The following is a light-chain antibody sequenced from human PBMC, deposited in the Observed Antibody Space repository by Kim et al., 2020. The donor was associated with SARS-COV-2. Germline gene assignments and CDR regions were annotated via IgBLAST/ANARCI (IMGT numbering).Light chain of an antibody. V-gene: IGKV3-20*01. CDR1: QSVSGSN. CDR2: GAS. Sequence: EIVLTQSPGTLSLSPGERATLSCRASQSVSGSNLAWYQQKPGQAPRLLIYGASSRSTGIPDRFSGSGSGTDFILTISRLEPEDFAVYYCQHYGNAPPYTFGQGTKLEI. J-gene: IGKJ2*01. CDR3: QHYGNAPPYT.